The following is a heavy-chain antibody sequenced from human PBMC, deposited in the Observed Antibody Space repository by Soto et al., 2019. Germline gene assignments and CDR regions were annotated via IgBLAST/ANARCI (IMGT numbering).Heavy chain of an antibody. CDR2: ISYDGSNK. Sequence: GGSLRLSCAASGFTFSSYGMHWVRQAPGKGLEWVAVISYDGSNKYYADSVKGRFTISRDNSKNTLYLQMNSLRAEDTAVYYCAKGALYCSGGSCYSWDYYYYGMDVWGQGTTVTVS. V-gene: IGHV3-30*18. D-gene: IGHD2-15*01. CDR3: AKGALYCSGGSCYSWDYYYYGMDV. CDR1: GFTFSSYG. J-gene: IGHJ6*02.